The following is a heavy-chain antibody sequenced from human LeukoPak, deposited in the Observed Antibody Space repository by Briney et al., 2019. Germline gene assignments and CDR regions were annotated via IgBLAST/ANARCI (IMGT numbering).Heavy chain of an antibody. J-gene: IGHJ5*02. CDR1: GGSFSGYY. CDR3: ARGGITGTTCWFDP. V-gene: IGHV4-34*01. CDR2: IDHDGRT. D-gene: IGHD1-7*01. Sequence: PSETLSLTCAVYGGSFSGYYWSWIRQSPGKGLEWIGEIDHDGRTNYNLSLKSRVTISADTSRNQFFLKVRSVTAADTAVYYCARGGITGTTCWFDPWGQGTQVTVSS.